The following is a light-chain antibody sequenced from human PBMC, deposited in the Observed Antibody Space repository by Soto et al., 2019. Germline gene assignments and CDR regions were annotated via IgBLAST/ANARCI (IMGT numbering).Light chain of an antibody. Sequence: EILLTQSPGALSLSPGERATLSCRASQSVSSSYLAWYQQKPGQSPRLLIFGASIRATGIPARFSGSGSGTAFTLTIGSLQSEDCALYYCQKYNNWPGKFGQGTKVDIK. CDR3: QKYNNWPGK. J-gene: IGKJ1*01. CDR2: GAS. CDR1: QSVSSSY. V-gene: IGKV3-15*01.